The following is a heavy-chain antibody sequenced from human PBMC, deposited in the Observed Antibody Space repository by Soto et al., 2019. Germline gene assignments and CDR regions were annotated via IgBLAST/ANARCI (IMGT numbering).Heavy chain of an antibody. V-gene: IGHV4-39*01. D-gene: IGHD4-17*01. CDR1: GASISSSSYY. Sequence: QLQLQESGPGLVKPSETLSLTCTVSGASISSSSYYWGWIRQPPGKGLEWIGSIYYSGSSYYNPSLKSRVTISVDTSKNQFSLKLTSVTAADTAVYYCARRSLNGDSLAYWGQGTLVTVSS. CDR2: IYYSGSS. J-gene: IGHJ4*02. CDR3: ARRSLNGDSLAY.